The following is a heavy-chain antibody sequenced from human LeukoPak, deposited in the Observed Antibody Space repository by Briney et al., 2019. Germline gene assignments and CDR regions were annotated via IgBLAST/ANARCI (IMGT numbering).Heavy chain of an antibody. CDR3: AKLNGYSSSWFDY. CDR1: GFTFSNYA. D-gene: IGHD6-13*01. J-gene: IGHJ4*02. V-gene: IGHV3-23*01. Sequence: GGSLRLSCAASGFTFSNYAMSWVRQGPGKGLEWVSGLSSGGGSTYYADSVKGRFTISRDNSKNTLYLQMNSLRAEDTAVYYCAKLNGYSSSWFDYWGQGTLVTVSS. CDR2: LSSGGGST.